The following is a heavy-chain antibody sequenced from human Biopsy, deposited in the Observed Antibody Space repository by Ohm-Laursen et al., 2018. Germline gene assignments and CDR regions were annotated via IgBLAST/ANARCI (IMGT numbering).Heavy chain of an antibody. CDR3: VRGRSMDV. J-gene: IGHJ6*02. Sequence: SLRLSCTASGFIFRNYAMTWVRQAPGKGLEWVAMIKQDGSEDYYVDSVKGRFTISRDNAQKSLDLQLNSLRAEDTAVYYCVRGRSMDVWGQGTTVTVSS. CDR1: GFIFRNYA. V-gene: IGHV3-7*01. CDR2: IKQDGSED.